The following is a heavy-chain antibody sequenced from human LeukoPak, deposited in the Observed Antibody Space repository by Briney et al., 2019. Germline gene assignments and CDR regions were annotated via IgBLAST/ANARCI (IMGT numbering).Heavy chain of an antibody. CDR1: GGSISSSSYY. CDR3: ARVGKRGPGRGYSGYVDY. J-gene: IGHJ4*02. D-gene: IGHD5-12*01. Sequence: SETLSLTCTVSGGSISSSSYYWGWIRQPPGKGLEWIGSIYYSGSTYYNPSLKSRVTISVDTSKNQFSLKLSSVTAADTAVYYCARVGKRGPGRGYSGYVDYWGQGTLVTVSS. CDR2: IYYSGST. V-gene: IGHV4-39*07.